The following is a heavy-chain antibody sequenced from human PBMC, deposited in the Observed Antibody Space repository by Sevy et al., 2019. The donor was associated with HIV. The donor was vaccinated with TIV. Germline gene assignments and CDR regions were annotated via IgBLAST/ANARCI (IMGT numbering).Heavy chain of an antibody. CDR3: ARGDGIYFDGSVYYPDGAFDI. V-gene: IGHV4-59*01. CDR1: GGSISNYY. Sequence: SETLSLTCTVSGGSISNYYWIWIRQPPGKGLEWIANIYDSGSTNYNPSLKSRVTISVDTSKNQFSLKLRSVTAADTAVYYCARGDGIYFDGSVYYPDGAFDIWGQGTMVTVSS. D-gene: IGHD3-22*01. J-gene: IGHJ3*02. CDR2: IYDSGST.